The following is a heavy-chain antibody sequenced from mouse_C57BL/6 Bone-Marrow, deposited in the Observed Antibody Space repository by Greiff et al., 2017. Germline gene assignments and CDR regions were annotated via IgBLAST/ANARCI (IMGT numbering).Heavy chain of an antibody. CDR3: TAGDY. CDR2: IRLKSDNYAT. Sequence: EVQGVESGGGLVQPGGSMKLSCVASGFTFSNYWMNWVRQSPETGLEWVAQIRLKSDNYATHYAESVKGRFTISRDDSKSSVYLQMNNLRAEDTGIYYCTAGDYWGQGTTLTVSS. V-gene: IGHV6-3*01. J-gene: IGHJ2*01. CDR1: GFTFSNYW.